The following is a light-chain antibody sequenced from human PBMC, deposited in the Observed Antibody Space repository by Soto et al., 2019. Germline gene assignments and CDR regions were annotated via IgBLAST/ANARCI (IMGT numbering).Light chain of an antibody. J-gene: IGLJ1*01. V-gene: IGLV1-36*01. Sequence: QSVLTQAPSVSAAPRQRVTISCSGSSSNIGNNGVNWYQQLPGKAPKLLIYYDDLKPSGVSDRFSGSKSGTSASLAISGLQSEDEADYYCAIWDDSLSAYVFGIGTKLTVL. CDR1: SSNIGNNG. CDR2: YDD. CDR3: AIWDDSLSAYV.